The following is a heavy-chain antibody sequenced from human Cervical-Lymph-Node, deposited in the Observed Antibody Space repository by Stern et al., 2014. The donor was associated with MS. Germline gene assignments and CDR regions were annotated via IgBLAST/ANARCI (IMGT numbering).Heavy chain of an antibody. CDR2: IDPICGTA. D-gene: IGHD3-16*01. J-gene: IGHJ5*02. CDR3: ARERGLTEKWFGP. V-gene: IGHV1-69*01. Sequence: VQLVESGAEVKKPGSSVKVSCKASGGTFSSYAISWVRQAPGQGLEWMGGIDPICGTANYAQKFQGRVTITADESTNTAYMELSSLGSEDTAVYYWARERGLTEKWFGPWGQGTLVTVSS. CDR1: GGTFSSYA.